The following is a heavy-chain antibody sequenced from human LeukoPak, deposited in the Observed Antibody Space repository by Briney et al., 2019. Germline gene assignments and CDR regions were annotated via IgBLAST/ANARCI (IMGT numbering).Heavy chain of an antibody. V-gene: IGHV1-18*04. CDR1: GYTFTSYG. CDR3: ARDQESGIVVVPAAMSGGY. Sequence: GASVKVSCKASGYTFTSYGISWVRQAPGQGLEWMGWISAYNGNTNYAQKLQGRVTMTTDTSTSTAYMELRSLRSDDTAVYYCARDQESGIVVVPAAMSGGYWGQGTLVTVSS. CDR2: ISAYNGNT. D-gene: IGHD2-2*01. J-gene: IGHJ4*02.